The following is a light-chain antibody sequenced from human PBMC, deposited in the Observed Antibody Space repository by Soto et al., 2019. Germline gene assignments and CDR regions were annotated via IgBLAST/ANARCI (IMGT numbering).Light chain of an antibody. J-gene: IGLJ1*01. CDR1: TNDVGGYNY. V-gene: IGLV2-14*01. CDR3: NSYTSSTSLPYV. Sequence: QSALTQPASVSGSPGQSITISCTGTTNDVGGYNYVSWYQQHPGKAPKLLIFEVTSRPSGVSHRFPGSKSGNTASLTISALQAEDEADYFCNSYTSSTSLPYVFGTGTKVTVL. CDR2: EVT.